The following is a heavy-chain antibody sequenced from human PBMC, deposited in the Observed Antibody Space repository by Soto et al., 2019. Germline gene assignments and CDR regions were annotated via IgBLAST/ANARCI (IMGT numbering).Heavy chain of an antibody. V-gene: IGHV4-34*01. Sequence: QVQLQQWGAGLLKPSETLSLTCAVYGGSFSGYYWSWIRQPPGKGLEWIGEINHSGSTNYNPSLKSRVTISVDTSKNQFSLKLSSVTAADTAVYYFASSSAYDSSGYPIHWGQGTLVTVSS. CDR1: GGSFSGYY. CDR3: ASSSAYDSSGYPIH. J-gene: IGHJ4*02. CDR2: INHSGST. D-gene: IGHD3-22*01.